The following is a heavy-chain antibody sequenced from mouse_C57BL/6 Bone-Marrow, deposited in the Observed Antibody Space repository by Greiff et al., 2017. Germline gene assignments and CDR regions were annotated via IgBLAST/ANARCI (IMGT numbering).Heavy chain of an antibody. CDR1: GYTFTDYY. Sequence: VQLMQSGAELVRPGASVKLSCKASGYTFTDYYINWVKQRPGQGLEWIARIYPGSGNTDYNEKFKGKATLTAEKSSSTAYMQLSSLTSEDSAVFFCARRRFWYIDVWGTGATVTVSS. J-gene: IGHJ1*03. CDR3: ARRRFWYIDV. V-gene: IGHV1-76*01. CDR2: IYPGSGNT.